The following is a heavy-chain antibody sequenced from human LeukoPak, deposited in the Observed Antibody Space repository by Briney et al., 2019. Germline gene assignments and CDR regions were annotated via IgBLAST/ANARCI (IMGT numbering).Heavy chain of an antibody. CDR2: IYYSGST. D-gene: IGHD2-15*01. CDR1: GGSISSGGYY. J-gene: IGHJ3*02. Sequence: SETLSLTCTVSGGSISSGGYYWSWIRQHPGKGLEWIGYIYYSGSTYYNPSLKSRVTISVDTSKNQFSLKLSTVTAADTAVYYCARDSRHCSRGSCPLDIWGQGTMVTVSS. CDR3: ARDSRHCSRGSCPLDI. V-gene: IGHV4-31*03.